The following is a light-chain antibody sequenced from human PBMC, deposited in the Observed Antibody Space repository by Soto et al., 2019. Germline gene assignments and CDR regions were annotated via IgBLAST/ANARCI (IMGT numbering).Light chain of an antibody. V-gene: IGKV3-20*01. CDR1: QSVSSSY. CDR3: QQYASTPPMT. CDR2: GAS. J-gene: IGKJ1*01. Sequence: DIVLTQSPGTLSSSLGDRATLSCRASQSVSSSYVSWYQQQPNQATRLLLYGASCRGSGIPDRFCGSGSGAVFPLNITRLEPEAFGVNYFQQYASTPPMTFGQGTKVEIK.